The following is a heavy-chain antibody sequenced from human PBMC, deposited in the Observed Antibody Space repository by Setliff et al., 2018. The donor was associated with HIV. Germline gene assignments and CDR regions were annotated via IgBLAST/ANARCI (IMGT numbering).Heavy chain of an antibody. CDR2: IYSDGSS. J-gene: IGHJ4*02. D-gene: IGHD3-10*01. Sequence: GGSLRLSCAASGFTVSRFYMSWVRQAPGKGLEWVSVIYSDGSSYYVDSVKGRFTISRDNAKNSLYLQMNSLRAEDTAVYYCASVLRYYGSGSYPFGYWGQGTLVTVSS. CDR3: ASVLRYYGSGSYPFGY. CDR1: GFTVSRFY. V-gene: IGHV3-53*01.